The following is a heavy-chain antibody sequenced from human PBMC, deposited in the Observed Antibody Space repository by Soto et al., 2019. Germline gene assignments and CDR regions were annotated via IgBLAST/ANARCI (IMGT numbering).Heavy chain of an antibody. V-gene: IGHV1-46*01. D-gene: IGHD1-26*01. CDR2: IDCRGGTT. CDR1: GYTFTSYY. CDR3: ARGPGGGYVLDH. J-gene: IGHJ4*02. Sequence: QVQLVQSGAEVKKPGASVKVSCKASGYTFTSYYMHWVRQAPGQGLEWMGIIDCRGGTTRYAQKFQGRVTMTRDTSTSTVYMELRSLRSEDTAMYYCARGPGGGYVLDHWGQGTLVSVSS.